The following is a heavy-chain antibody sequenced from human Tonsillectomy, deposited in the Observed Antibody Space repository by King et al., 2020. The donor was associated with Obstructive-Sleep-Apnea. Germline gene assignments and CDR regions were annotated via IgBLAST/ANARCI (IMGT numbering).Heavy chain of an antibody. CDR1: GFTFKSYG. V-gene: IGHV3-33*06. CDR2: ICYDGGNK. D-gene: IGHD2-8*02. CDR3: AKDLPQFSRLWSGLDY. Sequence: VQLVESGGGVVQPGRSLRLSCAASGFTFKSYGMPWVRPAPGKGLAWVAVICYDGGNKFYGDSVKGRFTISRDNPKNTLYLQMNSLRAEDTAIYYCAKDLPQFSRLWSGLDYWGRGTLVTVSS. J-gene: IGHJ4*02.